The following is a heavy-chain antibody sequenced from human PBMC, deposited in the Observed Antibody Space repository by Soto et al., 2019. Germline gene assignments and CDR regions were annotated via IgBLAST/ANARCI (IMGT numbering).Heavy chain of an antibody. V-gene: IGHV3-33*01. CDR2: IWYDGSNK. CDR1: GFTFSSYG. D-gene: IGHD6-6*01. Sequence: GGSLRLSCAASGFTFSSYGMHWVRQAPGKGLEWVAVIWYDGSNKYYADSVKGRFTISRDNSKNTLYLQMNSLRAEDTAVYYCGAPSAIPYSSSLMDYYYYMDVWGKGTTVTVSS. CDR3: GAPSAIPYSSSLMDYYYYMDV. J-gene: IGHJ6*03.